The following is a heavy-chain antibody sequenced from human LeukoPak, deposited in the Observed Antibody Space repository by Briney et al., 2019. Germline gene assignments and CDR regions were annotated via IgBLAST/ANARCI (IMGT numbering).Heavy chain of an antibody. V-gene: IGHV3-74*01. CDR2: INGYGSSI. CDR1: VFTMKNYC. D-gene: IGHD1-14*01. CDR3: GRDSRYTIES. Sequence: GGSLRLSRAPSVFTMKNYCMQGGPHGPGGGGVWASLINGYGSSITYVDSVKGRFTTSRDDARKTVYLQMNSLRAEDTAVYYCGRDSRYTIESWGQGTVVTVSS. J-gene: IGHJ4*02.